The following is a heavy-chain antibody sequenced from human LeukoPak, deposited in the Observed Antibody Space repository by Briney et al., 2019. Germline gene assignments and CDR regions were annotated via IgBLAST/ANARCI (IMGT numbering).Heavy chain of an antibody. Sequence: ASVKVSCKAFGYTFTGYYIHWLRQAPGQGLEWMGWINPNSGGTDSAQKFQGRVTMTRDTSISTAYMELSRLRSDDTAVYYCARVVGGNYYGSETDDYWGQGTLVTVSS. V-gene: IGHV1-2*02. CDR1: GYTFTGYY. J-gene: IGHJ4*02. CDR2: INPNSGGT. CDR3: ARVVGGNYYGSETDDY. D-gene: IGHD3-10*01.